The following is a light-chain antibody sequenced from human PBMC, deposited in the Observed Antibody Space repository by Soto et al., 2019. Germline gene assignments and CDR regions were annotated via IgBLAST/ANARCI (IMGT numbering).Light chain of an antibody. CDR1: QSISTW. V-gene: IGKV1-5*01. CDR2: DAS. CDR3: QQYNSYSTWT. Sequence: DIQMTQSPSTLSASVGDRVSITCRASQSISTWVAWYQQRPGKAPNLLIYDASSLESGVPSRFSGSGSGTGFTLTISSLQPDDFETYYCQQYNSYSTWTFGKGTKVAVK. J-gene: IGKJ1*01.